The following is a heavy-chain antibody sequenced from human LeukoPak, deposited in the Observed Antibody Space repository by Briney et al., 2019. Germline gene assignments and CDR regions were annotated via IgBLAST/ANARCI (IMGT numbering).Heavy chain of an antibody. CDR3: AKDDSIAVAGVFDY. D-gene: IGHD6-19*01. J-gene: IGHJ4*02. CDR1: GFTFSSYG. V-gene: IGHV3-30*18. Sequence: GGSLRLSCAASGFTFSSYGMHWVRQAPGKGLEGVAVISYDGSNKYYADSVKGRFTISRDNSKNTLYLQMNSLRAEDTAVYYCAKDDSIAVAGVFDYWGQGTLVTVSS. CDR2: ISYDGSNK.